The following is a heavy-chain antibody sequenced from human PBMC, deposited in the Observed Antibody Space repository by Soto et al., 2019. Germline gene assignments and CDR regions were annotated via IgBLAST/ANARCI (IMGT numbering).Heavy chain of an antibody. CDR3: ARTPPRPSYATRYYYYYGMDV. Sequence: GGSLRLSCAASGFTFSSYWMSWVRQAPGKGLEWVANIKQDGSEKYYVDSVKGRFTISRDNAKNSLYLQMNSLRAEDTAVYYCARTPPRPSYATRYYYYYGMDVWGQGTTVTVSS. D-gene: IGHD3-16*01. CDR2: IKQDGSEK. J-gene: IGHJ6*02. CDR1: GFTFSSYW. V-gene: IGHV3-7*05.